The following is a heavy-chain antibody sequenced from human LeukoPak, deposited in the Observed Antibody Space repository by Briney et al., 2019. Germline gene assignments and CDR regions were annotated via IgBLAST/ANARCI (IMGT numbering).Heavy chain of an antibody. CDR1: GGSISSYY. Sequence: PSETLSLTCTVSGGSISSYYWTWIRQPAGKGLEWIGRIYTSGNTNYNPSLKSRVTMSVDTSKNQFSLKLSSVTAADTAVYYCARKVVAVAVDAFDIWGQGTVVTVSS. V-gene: IGHV4-4*07. J-gene: IGHJ3*02. CDR2: IYTSGNT. CDR3: ARKVVAVAVDAFDI. D-gene: IGHD2-15*01.